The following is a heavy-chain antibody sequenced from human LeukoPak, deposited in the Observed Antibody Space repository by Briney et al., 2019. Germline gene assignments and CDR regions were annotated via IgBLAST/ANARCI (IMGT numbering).Heavy chain of an antibody. J-gene: IGHJ4*02. CDR2: IYYSGGT. CDR3: SSMVRGVIAD. V-gene: IGHV4-31*03. D-gene: IGHD3-10*01. CDR1: GGSISSGGYY. Sequence: SETLSLTCTVSGGSISSGGYYWSWIRQHPGEGLEWIGYIYYSGGTYYNPSLKSRVTISVDTSKNQFSLKLSSVTAADTAVYYCSSMVRGVIADWGQGTLVTVSS.